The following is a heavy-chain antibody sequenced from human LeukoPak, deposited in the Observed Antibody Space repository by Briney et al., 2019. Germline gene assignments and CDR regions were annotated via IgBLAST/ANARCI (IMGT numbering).Heavy chain of an antibody. J-gene: IGHJ4*02. CDR1: GFTFSNAW. V-gene: IGHV3-15*01. CDR3: TTVRYDILTGYTDY. Sequence: GGSLRLSCAASGFTFSNAWMSWVRQAPGKGLEWVGRIKSKTDGGTTDYAAPVKGRFTISRDDSKNTLYLQMNSLKTEDTAVYYCTTVRYDILTGYTDYWGQGTLVTVSS. D-gene: IGHD3-9*01. CDR2: IKSKTDGGTT.